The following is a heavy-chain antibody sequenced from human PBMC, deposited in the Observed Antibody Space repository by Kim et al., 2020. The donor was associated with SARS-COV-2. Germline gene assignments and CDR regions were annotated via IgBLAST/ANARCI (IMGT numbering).Heavy chain of an antibody. CDR2: ITTYSGST. D-gene: IGHD6-13*01. V-gene: IGHV1-18*04. Sequence: ASVKVSCKTSGHGFTTYGITWVRQAPGQGLEWVGWITTYSGSTDYAQKFQGRVTITRDISAGTVYLDLSSLRADDTAVYYCARCTIAAAGQGFDYWGQGTLITVSS. J-gene: IGHJ4*02. CDR1: GHGFTTYG. CDR3: ARCTIAAAGQGFDY.